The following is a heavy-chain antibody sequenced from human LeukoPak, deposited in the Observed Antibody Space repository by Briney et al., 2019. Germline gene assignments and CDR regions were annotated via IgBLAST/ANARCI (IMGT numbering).Heavy chain of an antibody. D-gene: IGHD3-10*01. J-gene: IGHJ4*02. Sequence: GDSVRVSCMASGYTFNTYAISWVRQAPGEGFEWRGWISTYNGNTNYVEKFQGRVTMTADTTTNTAYMELRGLRSDDTAVYYCARDRQLQWFGEFNIDFDYWGQGTLVTVSS. CDR2: ISTYNGNT. V-gene: IGHV1-18*01. CDR3: ARDRQLQWFGEFNIDFDY. CDR1: GYTFNTYA.